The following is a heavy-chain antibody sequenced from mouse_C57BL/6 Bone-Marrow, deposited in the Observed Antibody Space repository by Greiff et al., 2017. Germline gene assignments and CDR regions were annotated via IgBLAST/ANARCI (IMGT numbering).Heavy chain of an antibody. CDR3: ARCEGYYWLAY. Sequence: VQLQQSGAELVKPGASVKLSCTASGFNINDYYMHWVKQRTEQGLEWIGRIDPEDGETKYAPKFLGRATITADTSSNTAYLQLSSLTSEDTAVFYCARCEGYYWLAYWGQGTLVTVSA. D-gene: IGHD2-3*01. CDR1: GFNINDYY. V-gene: IGHV14-2*01. J-gene: IGHJ3*01. CDR2: IDPEDGET.